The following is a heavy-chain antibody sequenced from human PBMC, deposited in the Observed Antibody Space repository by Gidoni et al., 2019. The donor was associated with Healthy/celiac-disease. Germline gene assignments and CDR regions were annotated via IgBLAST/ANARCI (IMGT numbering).Heavy chain of an antibody. CDR1: GFTFSSSE. J-gene: IGHJ4*02. D-gene: IGHD3-22*01. CDR3: ARANYYDSSGYFDY. Sequence: EVQLVESGGGLVQPGGSLRRSWAAAGFTFSSSEMNWVRQAPGKGLEWVSYISSSVSTIYYADSVKGRFTISRDNAKNSLYLQMNSLRAEDTAVYYCARANYYDSSGYFDYWGQGTLVTVSS. V-gene: IGHV3-48*03. CDR2: ISSSVSTI.